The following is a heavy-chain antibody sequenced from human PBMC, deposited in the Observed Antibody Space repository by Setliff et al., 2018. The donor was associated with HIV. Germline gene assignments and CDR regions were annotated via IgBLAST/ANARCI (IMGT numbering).Heavy chain of an antibody. D-gene: IGHD4-4*01. CDR3: ARGRMATVLIRNWIDP. CDR2: INHSGST. J-gene: IGHJ5*02. V-gene: IGHV4-39*07. CDR1: GGSISSNSYY. Sequence: SETLSLTCTVSGGSISSNSYYWTWIRQPPGKGLEWIGEINHSGSTNYNPSLKSRVTISIDTSKNQFSLKLSSVTAADTAMYYCARGRMATVLIRNWIDPWGQGSLVTVSS.